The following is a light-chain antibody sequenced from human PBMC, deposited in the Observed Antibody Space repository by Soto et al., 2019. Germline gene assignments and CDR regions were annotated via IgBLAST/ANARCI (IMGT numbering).Light chain of an antibody. CDR3: QHHNSYSQT. CDR1: QSIRYY. V-gene: IGKV1-5*01. Sequence: DIHLTQSPHTLYASVGDRVTITCRASQSIRYYLAWYQQMPGKAPKLLIYGASSLQSGVPSRFSGSGSGTEFTLTISSLQPDDFATYFCQHHNSYSQTFGQGTKVDIK. J-gene: IGKJ1*01. CDR2: GAS.